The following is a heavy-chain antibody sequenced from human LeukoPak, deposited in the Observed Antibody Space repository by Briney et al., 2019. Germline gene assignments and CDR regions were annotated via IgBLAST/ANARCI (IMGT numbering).Heavy chain of an antibody. J-gene: IGHJ3*02. CDR3: ARDLKKLQLWDAFDI. CDR1: GYTFTSYG. CDR2: ISAYNGNT. Sequence: ASVNVSCEASGYTFTSYGISWVRQAPGQGLEWMGWISAYNGNTNYAQKLQGRVTMTTDTSTSTAYMELRSLRSDDTAVYYCARDLKKLQLWDAFDIWGQGTMVTVSS. V-gene: IGHV1-18*01. D-gene: IGHD5-18*01.